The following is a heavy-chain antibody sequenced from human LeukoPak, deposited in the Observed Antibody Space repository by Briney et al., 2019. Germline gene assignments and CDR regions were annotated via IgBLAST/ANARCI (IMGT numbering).Heavy chain of an antibody. J-gene: IGHJ4*02. CDR2: IHHSGST. V-gene: IGHV4-38-2*01. Sequence: SETLSLTCAVSGYSISSGYYWGWIRETPEKGLEWIGSIHHSGSTYYNPSLKSRVTILMDTSKNHFSLKLNSVTAADTAVYYCAGKYYYHSSGYFYVDYWGQGTLVTVS. CDR1: GYSISSGYY. D-gene: IGHD3-22*01. CDR3: AGKYYYHSSGYFYVDY.